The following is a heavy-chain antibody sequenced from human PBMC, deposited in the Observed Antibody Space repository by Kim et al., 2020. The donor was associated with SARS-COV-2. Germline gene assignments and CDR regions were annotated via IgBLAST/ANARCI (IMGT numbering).Heavy chain of an antibody. CDR2: VYHSGTT. D-gene: IGHD3-22*01. CDR3: ARLPHDSSGYVDC. CDR1: GDSISSSFNY. J-gene: IGHJ4*02. Sequence: SETLSLTCTVSGDSISSSFNYWGWIRQPPGKGLDWIGSVYHSGTTYDSPSLKSRVTVSVDTSKNEFSLKVTSVTAADTAVYFCARLPHDSSGYVDCWGQGILVTVSS. V-gene: IGHV4-39*01.